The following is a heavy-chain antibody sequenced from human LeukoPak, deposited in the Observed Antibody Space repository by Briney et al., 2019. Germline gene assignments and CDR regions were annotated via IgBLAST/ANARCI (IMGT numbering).Heavy chain of an antibody. Sequence: PPGGSLRLSCAASGFTFSSYAMSWVRQAPGKGLEWVSAISGSGGSTYYADSVKGRFTISRDNSKNTLYLQMNSLRAEDTAVYYCAKVRYSSGWPEFDYWGQGTLVTVSS. J-gene: IGHJ4*02. CDR1: GFTFSSYA. CDR2: ISGSGGST. V-gene: IGHV3-23*01. CDR3: AKVRYSSGWPEFDY. D-gene: IGHD6-19*01.